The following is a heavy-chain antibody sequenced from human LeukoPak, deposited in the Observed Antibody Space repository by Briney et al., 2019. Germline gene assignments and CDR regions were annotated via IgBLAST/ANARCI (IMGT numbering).Heavy chain of an antibody. CDR2: IKQDGSEK. J-gene: IGHJ4*02. CDR1: GFTFSSYW. CDR3: AKAAVVVAAGIDY. Sequence: GGSLRLSCAASGFTFSSYWMSWVRQAPGKGLEWVANIKQDGSEKYYVDSVKGRFTISRDNAKNSLYLQMNSLRAEDTAVYYCAKAAVVVAAGIDYWGQGTLVTVSS. V-gene: IGHV3-7*03. D-gene: IGHD2-15*01.